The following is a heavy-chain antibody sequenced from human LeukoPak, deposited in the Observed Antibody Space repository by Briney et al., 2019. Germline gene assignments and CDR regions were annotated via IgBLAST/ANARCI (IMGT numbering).Heavy chain of an antibody. D-gene: IGHD1-26*01. CDR1: GLTFRRYG. CDR2: ITSSAGSR. CDR3: AKMAYSSSPH. Sequence: GGSLRLSCAASGLTFRRYGMSRVRQAPGKGLEWVSSITSSAGSREYADSVKGRFTISRDNSKNTVFLEMNSLRAEDTAVYYCAKMAYSSSPHWGQGTQVTVSS. V-gene: IGHV3-23*01. J-gene: IGHJ1*01.